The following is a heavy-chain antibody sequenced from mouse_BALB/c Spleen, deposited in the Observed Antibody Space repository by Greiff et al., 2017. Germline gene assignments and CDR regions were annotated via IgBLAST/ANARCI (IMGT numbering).Heavy chain of an antibody. J-gene: IGHJ4*01. V-gene: IGHV5-12-2*01. CDR1: GFTFSSYT. D-gene: IGHD2-10*01. CDR3: AKAYYGNYGFMDY. Sequence: EVKLVESGGGLVQPGGSLKLSCAASGFTFSSYTMSWVRQTPEKRLEWVAYISNGGGSTYYPDTVKGRFTISRDNAKNTLYLQMSSLKSEDTAMYYCAKAYYGNYGFMDYWGQGTSVTVSS. CDR2: ISNGGGST.